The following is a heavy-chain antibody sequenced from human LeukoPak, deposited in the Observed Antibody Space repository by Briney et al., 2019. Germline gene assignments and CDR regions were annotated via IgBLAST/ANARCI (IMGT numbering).Heavy chain of an antibody. CDR1: GGSISSSNW. V-gene: IGHV4-4*02. CDR3: ARGPYYSNSWANWFDP. J-gene: IGHJ5*02. Sequence: PSETLSLTCAVSGGSISSSNWWSWVRQPPGKGLEWIGEIYHSGSTNYNPSLKSRVTISVDKSKNQFSLKLSSVTAEDTALYHCARGPYYSNSWANWFDPWGQGTLVTVSS. D-gene: IGHD6-13*01. CDR2: IYHSGST.